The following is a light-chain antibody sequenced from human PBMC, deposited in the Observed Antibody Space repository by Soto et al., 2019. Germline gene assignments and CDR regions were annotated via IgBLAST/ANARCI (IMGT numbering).Light chain of an antibody. V-gene: IGKV3-11*01. J-gene: IGKJ4*01. CDR1: QSVSSY. CDR2: DAS. CDR3: QQRSKWVT. Sequence: EIVLTQSPATLSLSPGERATLSCRASQSVSSYLAWYQQKPGQAPRLLIYDASTRATGIPARFSGSGSGTDFTLTISSLEPEDFAVYYCQQRSKWVTFGRGTKVDIK.